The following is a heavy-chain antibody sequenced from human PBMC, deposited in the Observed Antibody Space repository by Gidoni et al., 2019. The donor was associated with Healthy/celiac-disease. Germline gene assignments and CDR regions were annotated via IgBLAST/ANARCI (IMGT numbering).Heavy chain of an antibody. V-gene: IGHV3-23*01. D-gene: IGHD6-19*01. CDR2: ISGSGGSK. J-gene: IGHJ4*02. Sequence: EVQLLESGGGLVQPGGSLRLSCAASGLTFSSYAMSGVRQAPGKGLEWVSAISGSGGSKYYADSVKGRFTISRDNSKNTLYLQMNSLRAEDTAVYYCAKWLAVAGSYYFDYWGQGTLVTVSS. CDR1: GLTFSSYA. CDR3: AKWLAVAGSYYFDY.